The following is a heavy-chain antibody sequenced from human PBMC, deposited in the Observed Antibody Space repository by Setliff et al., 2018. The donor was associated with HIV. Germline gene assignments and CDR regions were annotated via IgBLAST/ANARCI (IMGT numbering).Heavy chain of an antibody. D-gene: IGHD3-22*01. V-gene: IGHV4-4*02. CDR2: IFHSGST. Sequence: KTSETLSLTCAVSGGSISDNNWWSWVRQPPGKELEWIGEIFHSGSTNYNPSLKSRVTILVDKSKNQLSLRLSSVTAADTAVYYCARGPNLLTHYYDSSGYAVVYSDHWGQGTLVTVSS. CDR1: GGSISDNNW. CDR3: ARGPNLLTHYYDSSGYAVVYSDH. J-gene: IGHJ4*02.